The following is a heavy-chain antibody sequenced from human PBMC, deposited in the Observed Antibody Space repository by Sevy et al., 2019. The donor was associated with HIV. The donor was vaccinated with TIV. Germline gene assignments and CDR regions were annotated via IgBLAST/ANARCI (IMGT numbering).Heavy chain of an antibody. Sequence: GGSLRLSCAASGFTFSSYGMHWVRQAPGKGLEWVAAISYDGTNKYYADSVKGRFTISRDNSKNTLYLQMRSLRAEDTAVYYCAKDNCSGGSCYELDGMDVWGQGTTVTVSS. J-gene: IGHJ6*02. V-gene: IGHV3-30*18. CDR2: ISYDGTNK. CDR1: GFTFSSYG. CDR3: AKDNCSGGSCYELDGMDV. D-gene: IGHD2-15*01.